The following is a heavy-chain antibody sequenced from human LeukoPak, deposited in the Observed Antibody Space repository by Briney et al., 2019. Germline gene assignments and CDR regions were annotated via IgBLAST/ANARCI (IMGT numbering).Heavy chain of an antibody. V-gene: IGHV3-23*01. Sequence: PGGSLRLSCVPSGITFSNSALSWVRQAPGKGLEWVSTITKSGDQTHYADSVKGRFTISRDNSKNTLYLQMNSLRAGDTAVYYCAREVGRVGIPAFDIWGQGTMVTVSS. J-gene: IGHJ3*02. CDR2: ITKSGDQT. CDR1: GITFSNSA. CDR3: AREVGRVGIPAFDI. D-gene: IGHD1-26*01.